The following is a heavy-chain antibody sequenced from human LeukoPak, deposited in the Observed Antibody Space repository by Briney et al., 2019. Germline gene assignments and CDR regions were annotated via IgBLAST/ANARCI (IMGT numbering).Heavy chain of an antibody. CDR3: AREKIQIVGATTEAFDI. V-gene: IGHV4-34*01. J-gene: IGHJ3*02. D-gene: IGHD1-26*01. CDR1: GGSFSGYY. Sequence: SETLSLTCAVYGGSFSGYYWSWIRQPPGKGLEWIGEINHSGSTNYNPSLKSRVTISVDTSKNQFSLKLSSVTAADTGVYYCAREKIQIVGATTEAFDIWGQGTMVTVSS. CDR2: INHSGST.